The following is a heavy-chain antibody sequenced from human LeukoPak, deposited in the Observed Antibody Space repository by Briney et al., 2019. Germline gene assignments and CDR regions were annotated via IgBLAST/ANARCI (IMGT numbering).Heavy chain of an antibody. CDR3: ARESNYDILTGSFDY. D-gene: IGHD3-9*01. Sequence: GGSLRLSCAASGFAFNKYGMHWVRQAPGKGLEWVAFIRYDGSNKYYADSVKGRFTISRDNSKNTLYLQMNSLRAEDTAVYYCARESNYDILTGSFDYWGQGTLVTVSS. J-gene: IGHJ4*02. CDR2: IRYDGSNK. V-gene: IGHV3-30*02. CDR1: GFAFNKYG.